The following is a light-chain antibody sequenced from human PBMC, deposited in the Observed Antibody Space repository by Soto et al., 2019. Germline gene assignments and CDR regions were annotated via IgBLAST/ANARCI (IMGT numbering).Light chain of an antibody. CDR3: TSYTPTGALV. CDR2: EVR. CDR1: SSDVGSYNL. Sequence: QSALTQPASVSGSPGQSITISCTGTSSDVGSYNLVSWYQHRPGKAPRLMIYEVRNRLSGVSNRFSGSKSGNTASLTISGLQSEDEADYYCTSYTPTGALVFGSGTQLTVL. V-gene: IGLV2-14*02. J-gene: IGLJ6*01.